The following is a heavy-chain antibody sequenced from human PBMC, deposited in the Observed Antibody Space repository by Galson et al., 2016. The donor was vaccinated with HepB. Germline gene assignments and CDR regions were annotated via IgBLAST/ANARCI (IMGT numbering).Heavy chain of an antibody. CDR1: GFSLTTSGVG. Sequence: PALVKPTQTLTLTCTFSGFSLTTSGVGVGWIRQPPGKALEWLAHIYWDDEKRYSPSLKSRLTITKDTSKNQVVLTLTNMDPVDTATYYCAHPGYTSSRYYDDYWGQGTLVTVSS. J-gene: IGHJ4*02. CDR3: AHPGYTSSRYYDDY. D-gene: IGHD6-13*01. CDR2: IYWDDEK. V-gene: IGHV2-5*02.